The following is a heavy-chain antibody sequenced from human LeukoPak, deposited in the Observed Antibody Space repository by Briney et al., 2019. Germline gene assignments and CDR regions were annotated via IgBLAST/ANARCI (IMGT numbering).Heavy chain of an antibody. Sequence: SETLSLTCAVYGGLFSGYYWSWIRQPPGKGLEWIGEINHSGSTNYNPSLKSRVTISVDTSKNQFSLKLSSVTAADTAVYYCARVQYGGNSMDAFDIWGQGTMVTVSS. D-gene: IGHD4-23*01. J-gene: IGHJ3*02. V-gene: IGHV4-34*01. CDR2: INHSGST. CDR1: GGLFSGYY. CDR3: ARVQYGGNSMDAFDI.